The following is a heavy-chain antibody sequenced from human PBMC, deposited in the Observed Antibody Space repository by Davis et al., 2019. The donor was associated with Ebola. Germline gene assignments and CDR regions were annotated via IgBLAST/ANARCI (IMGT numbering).Heavy chain of an antibody. J-gene: IGHJ4*02. Sequence: PGGSLRLSCAASGFTFSSYNMNWVRQAPGKGLESVSSISSGSSYIYYADSVKGRFTISRDNAKNSLYLQMNSLRAEDTAVYYCAGDGVAAGSDYWGQGTMVTVSS. V-gene: IGHV3-21*01. CDR3: AGDGVAAGSDY. CDR1: GFTFSSYN. CDR2: ISSGSSYI. D-gene: IGHD6-13*01.